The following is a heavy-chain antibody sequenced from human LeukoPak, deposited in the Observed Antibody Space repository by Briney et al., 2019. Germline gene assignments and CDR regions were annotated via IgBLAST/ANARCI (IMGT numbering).Heavy chain of an antibody. J-gene: IGHJ3*02. Sequence: SETLSLTCTVSGGSISGQYWSWIRQPPGKGLEWIGMIYSSGYTNYKASLKSRVSISEDTSKNQFFLKLSSVTAADTAVYYCAREAGGKYYYDSSGYHTGRAFDIWGQGTMVTVSS. D-gene: IGHD3-22*01. CDR3: AREAGGKYYYDSSGYHTGRAFDI. V-gene: IGHV4-59*11. CDR2: IYSSGYT. CDR1: GGSISGQY.